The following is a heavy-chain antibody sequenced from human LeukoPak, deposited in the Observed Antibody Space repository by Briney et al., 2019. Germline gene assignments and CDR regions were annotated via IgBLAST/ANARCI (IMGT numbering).Heavy chain of an antibody. CDR2: IIPIFGTA. J-gene: IGHJ6*03. Sequence: ASVKVTCKVSGGTFSSYAISWVRQPPGQGLEWMGGIIPIFGTANYAQKFQGRVTITTDESTSTAYMELSSLRSEDTAVYYSARVQSNYSYYYYMDVWGKGTTVTVSS. V-gene: IGHV1-69*05. CDR3: ARVQSNYSYYYYMDV. CDR1: GGTFSSYA. D-gene: IGHD4-11*01.